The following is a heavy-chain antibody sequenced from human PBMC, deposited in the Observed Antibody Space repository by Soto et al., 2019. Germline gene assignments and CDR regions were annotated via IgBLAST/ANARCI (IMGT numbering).Heavy chain of an antibody. CDR3: ARQWGNWYWAFNV. J-gene: IGHJ3*01. CDR1: GGSVTTSDYS. V-gene: IGHV4-39*01. CDR2: VYYSGST. D-gene: IGHD6-13*01. Sequence: SETLSLTCTVSGGSVTTSDYSWGWIRQPPGKGLEWIGSVYYSGSTHYNPSLESRVTLSVDTSKNQFSLKLNSVTAADTAVYYCARQWGNWYWAFNVWGQGTMVTV.